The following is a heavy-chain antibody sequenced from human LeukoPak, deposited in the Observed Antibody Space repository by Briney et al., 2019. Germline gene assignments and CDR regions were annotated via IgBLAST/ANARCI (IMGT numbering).Heavy chain of an antibody. V-gene: IGHV4-31*03. CDR2: IYYSGST. J-gene: IGHJ4*02. CDR3: ARGDPRITIFGVVIGFDY. D-gene: IGHD3-3*01. CDR1: GGSISSGGYY. Sequence: SETLSLTCTVSGGSISSGGYYWSWIRQHPGKGLEWIGYIYYSGSTYYNPSLKSRVTISVDTSKNQFSLKLSSVTAADTAVYYCARGDPRITIFGVVIGFDYWGQGTLVTVSS.